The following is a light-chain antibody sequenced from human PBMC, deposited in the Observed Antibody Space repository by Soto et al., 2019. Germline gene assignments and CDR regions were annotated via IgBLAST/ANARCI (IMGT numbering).Light chain of an antibody. CDR3: CAYACSSVYV. Sequence: QSVLTQVGSVSGSPGQSIPISCTGTSSDVGTFNLVSWYQQHPGKAPRLMIYEVIKRPSGVSNRFSGSKSGNTASLTISGLQAEDEADYYCCAYACSSVYVFGTGTKVTVL. V-gene: IGLV2-23*02. J-gene: IGLJ1*01. CDR2: EVI. CDR1: SSDVGTFNL.